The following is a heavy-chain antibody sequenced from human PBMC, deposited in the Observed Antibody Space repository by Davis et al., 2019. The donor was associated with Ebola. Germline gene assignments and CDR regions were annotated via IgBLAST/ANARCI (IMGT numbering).Heavy chain of an antibody. Sequence: SETLSLTCAVSGGSISSSNWWSWVRQPPGKGLEWIGEIYHSGSTNYNPSLKSRVTISVDKSKNQFSLKLSSVTAADTAVYYCASDSSSPRAFDIWGQGTMVTVSS. J-gene: IGHJ3*02. CDR3: ASDSSSPRAFDI. V-gene: IGHV4-4*02. D-gene: IGHD6-13*01. CDR2: IYHSGST. CDR1: GGSISSSNW.